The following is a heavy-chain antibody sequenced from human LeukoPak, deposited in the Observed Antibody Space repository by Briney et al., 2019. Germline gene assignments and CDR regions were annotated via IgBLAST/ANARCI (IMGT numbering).Heavy chain of an antibody. V-gene: IGHV1-18*01. CDR3: ARAPDDYDFWRGPFDY. D-gene: IGHD3-3*01. J-gene: IGHJ4*02. CDR1: GYTFTNYG. CDR2: ISAYSGNT. Sequence: ASVKVSCKASGYTFTNYGISWVRQAPGQGREWMGWISAYSGNTNYAQNLQGRVTMTTDTSTSTAYMELRSLRSDDTAVYYCARAPDDYDFWRGPFDYWGRGTLVTVSS.